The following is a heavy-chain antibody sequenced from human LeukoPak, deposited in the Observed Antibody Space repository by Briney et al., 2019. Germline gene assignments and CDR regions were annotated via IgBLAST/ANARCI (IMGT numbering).Heavy chain of an antibody. CDR2: IWYDGSSI. Sequence: PGGPLRLSCAPSGFIFRNYGMHWVRQAPGKGLEWVAVIWYDGSSIYYADSVKGRFTISRDNSKNTLYLEMNSLRAEDTAVYYCARDSYGMDVWGQGTTVTVSS. V-gene: IGHV3-33*01. CDR1: GFIFRNYG. J-gene: IGHJ6*02. CDR3: ARDSYGMDV.